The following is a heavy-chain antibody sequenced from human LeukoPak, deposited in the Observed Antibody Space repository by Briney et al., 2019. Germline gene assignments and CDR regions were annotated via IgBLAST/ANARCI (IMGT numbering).Heavy chain of an antibody. V-gene: IGHV3-30*02. Sequence: QTGGSLRLSCAASGFTFSLYGIHWVRQAPGKGLEWVAFIQNDGSNKYYADSVKGRFTIYRDNSKNTLYLQMNSLRPDDTAMYYCAKDRIVLVTATFDYWGQGTLVTVSS. CDR3: AKDRIVLVTATFDY. D-gene: IGHD2-21*02. J-gene: IGHJ4*02. CDR1: GFTFSLYG. CDR2: IQNDGSNK.